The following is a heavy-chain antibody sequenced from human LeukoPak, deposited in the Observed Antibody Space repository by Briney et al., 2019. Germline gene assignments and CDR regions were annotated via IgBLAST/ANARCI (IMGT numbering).Heavy chain of an antibody. Sequence: ASVKVSCKASGYTYTSYDINWVRQATGQGLEWMGWMNPNSGNTGYAQKFQGRVTMTRNTSISTAYMELSSLRSEDTAVYYCARAGGYCGRISCPYYFDYWGQGSLVAVSS. D-gene: IGHD2-15*01. J-gene: IGHJ4*02. CDR3: ARAGGYCGRISCPYYFDY. CDR1: GYTYTSYD. CDR2: MNPNSGNT. V-gene: IGHV1-8*01.